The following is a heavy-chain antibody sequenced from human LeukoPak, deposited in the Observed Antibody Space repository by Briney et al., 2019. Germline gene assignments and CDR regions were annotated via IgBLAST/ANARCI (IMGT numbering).Heavy chain of an antibody. Sequence: GSSLRLSCAASGFTFSSYGMHWVRQAPGKGLEWVAFISYDGSNKYYADSVKGRFTISRDNSKNTLYLQMNSLRAEDTAVYYCAKDFPVPAALGGFDYWGQGTLVTVSS. CDR1: GFTFSSYG. D-gene: IGHD2-2*01. V-gene: IGHV3-30*18. J-gene: IGHJ4*02. CDR2: ISYDGSNK. CDR3: AKDFPVPAALGGFDY.